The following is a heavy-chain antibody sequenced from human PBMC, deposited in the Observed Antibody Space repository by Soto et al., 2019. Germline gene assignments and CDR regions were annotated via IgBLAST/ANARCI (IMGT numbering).Heavy chain of an antibody. Sequence: SETLSLTCTVSGGSISSGDYYWSWIRQPPGKGLEWIGYIYYSGSTYYNPSLKSRVTISVDTSKNQFSLKPSSVTAADTAVYYCASYGGKEYYFDYWGHGTLVTVSS. V-gene: IGHV4-30-4*01. J-gene: IGHJ4*01. CDR1: GGSISSGDYY. CDR3: ASYGGKEYYFDY. D-gene: IGHD4-17*01. CDR2: IYYSGST.